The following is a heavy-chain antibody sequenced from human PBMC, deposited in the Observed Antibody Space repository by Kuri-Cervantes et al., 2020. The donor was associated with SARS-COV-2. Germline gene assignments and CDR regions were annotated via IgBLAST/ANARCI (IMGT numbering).Heavy chain of an antibody. CDR2: ISYDGSNK. V-gene: IGHV3-30-3*01. CDR3: ARGDYYDSSGYYLHYFDY. J-gene: IGHJ4*02. CDR1: GFTFSSYA. D-gene: IGHD3-22*01. Sequence: GECLKSSCAASGFTFSSYAMHWVRQAPGKGLEWVAVISYDGSNKYYADSVKGRFTIYRDNSKNTLYLQMNSLRAEDTAVYYCARGDYYDSSGYYLHYFDYWGQGTLVTVSS.